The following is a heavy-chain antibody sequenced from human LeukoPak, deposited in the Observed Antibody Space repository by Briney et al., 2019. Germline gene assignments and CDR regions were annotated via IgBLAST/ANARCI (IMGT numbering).Heavy chain of an antibody. CDR3: ARAVVVVAAPHYFDY. CDR2: IRYDGSNK. J-gene: IGHJ4*02. D-gene: IGHD2-15*01. Sequence: PGGSLRLSCAASGFTFSSYGMHWVRQAPGKGLEWVAFIRYDGSNKYYADSVKGRFTISRDNAKNSLYLQMNSLRAEDTAVYYCARAVVVVAAPHYFDYWGQGTLVTVSS. CDR1: GFTFSSYG. V-gene: IGHV3-30*02.